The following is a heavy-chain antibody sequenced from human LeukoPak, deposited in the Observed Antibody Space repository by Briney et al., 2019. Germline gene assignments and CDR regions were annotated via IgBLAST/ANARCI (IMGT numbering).Heavy chain of an antibody. J-gene: IGHJ4*02. CDR3: ARDQRQWLTPTGEFEY. CDR2: ISTYNGNT. D-gene: IGHD6-19*01. V-gene: IGHV1-18*01. CDR1: GYTFTKYG. Sequence: ASVKVSCKASGYTFTKYGITWVRQAPGQGLEWMGWISTYNGNTNYAQKFQGRVTMTTDTSTSTAYMELRSLRSDDTAVYYCARDQRQWLTPTGEFEYWGQGALVTVSS.